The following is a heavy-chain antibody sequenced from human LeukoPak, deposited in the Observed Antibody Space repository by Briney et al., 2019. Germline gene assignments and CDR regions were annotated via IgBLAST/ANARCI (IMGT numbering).Heavy chain of an antibody. D-gene: IGHD3-10*01. CDR2: INSDGSST. J-gene: IGHJ3*02. Sequence: GGSLRLSCAASGLTFSSYWMHWVRQAPGKGLVWVSRINSDGSSTSYADSVKGRFTISRDNAKNTLSLQMSSLRAEDTAVYYCAGGVWFGERPDAFDIWGQGTVVTVSS. CDR1: GLTFSSYW. CDR3: AGGVWFGERPDAFDI. V-gene: IGHV3-74*01.